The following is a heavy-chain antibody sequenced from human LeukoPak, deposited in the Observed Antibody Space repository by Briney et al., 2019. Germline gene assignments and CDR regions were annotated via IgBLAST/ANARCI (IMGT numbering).Heavy chain of an antibody. Sequence: SETLSLTCTVSGGSLRSSTYYWAWIRQPPGKGLEWLGSIHYDGSTNYNPSLKSRVTMSVDTSKNQFSLKLSSVTAADTAVYYCARDSVLLWFGEDVAEYYYYGMDVWGQGTTVTVSS. D-gene: IGHD3-10*01. CDR1: GGSLRSSTYY. J-gene: IGHJ6*02. CDR2: IHYDGST. V-gene: IGHV4-39*07. CDR3: ARDSVLLWFGEDVAEYYYYGMDV.